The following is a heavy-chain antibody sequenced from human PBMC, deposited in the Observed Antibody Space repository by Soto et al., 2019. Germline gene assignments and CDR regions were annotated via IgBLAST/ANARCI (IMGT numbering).Heavy chain of an antibody. CDR1: GGSISSYY. V-gene: IGHV4-4*07. CDR3: ARESLRAYGDYSTYYYYGMDV. CDR2: IYTSGST. Sequence: KTSETLSLTCTVSGGSISSYYWSWIRQPAGKGLEWIGRIYTSGSTNYNPSLKSRVTMSVDTSKNQFSLKLSSVTAADTAVYYCARESLRAYGDYSTYYYYGMDVWGQGTTVTVSS. J-gene: IGHJ6*02. D-gene: IGHD4-17*01.